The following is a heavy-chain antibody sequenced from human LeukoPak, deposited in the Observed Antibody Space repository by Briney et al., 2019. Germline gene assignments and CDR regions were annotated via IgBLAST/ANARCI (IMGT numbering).Heavy chain of an antibody. D-gene: IGHD5-18*01. Sequence: SVKVSCKASGGTFSSYAISWVRQAPGQGLEWMGRIIPILGIANYAQKFQGRVTITADKSTSTAYMELSSLRSEDTAVYYCARRGYSYGYPHLESYDYWGQGALVTVSS. CDR2: IIPILGIA. CDR3: ARRGYSYGYPHLESYDY. CDR1: GGTFSSYA. J-gene: IGHJ4*02. V-gene: IGHV1-69*04.